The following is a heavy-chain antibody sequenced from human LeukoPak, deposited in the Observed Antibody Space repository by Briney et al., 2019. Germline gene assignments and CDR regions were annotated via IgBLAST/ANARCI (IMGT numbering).Heavy chain of an antibody. CDR1: GYTFTGYY. V-gene: IGHV1-2*06. D-gene: IGHD3-10*01. CDR2: INPNSGGT. J-gene: IGHJ4*02. CDR3: ARGGRRITMVRGVMGCDY. Sequence: ASVKVSCKASGYTFTGYYMHWVRQAPGQGLEWMGRINPNSGGTNYAQKFQGRVTMTRDTSISTAYMELSRLRSDDTAVYYCARGGRRITMVRGVMGCDYWGQGTLVTVSS.